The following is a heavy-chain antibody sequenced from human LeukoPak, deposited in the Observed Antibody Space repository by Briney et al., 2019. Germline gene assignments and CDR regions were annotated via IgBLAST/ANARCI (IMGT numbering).Heavy chain of an antibody. CDR2: INQDGSEK. D-gene: IGHD1-1*01. CDR1: GFTFSSYW. J-gene: IGHJ6*03. V-gene: IGHV3-7*01. Sequence: PGGSLRLSCAASGFTFSSYWMSWVRQAPGKGLEWVANINQDGSEKYYVDSVKGRFTISRDNAKNSLYLQMNSLRAEDTAVYYCAKDATLYNWNDGLYYYYMDVWGKGTTVTISS. CDR3: AKDATLYNWNDGLYYYYMDV.